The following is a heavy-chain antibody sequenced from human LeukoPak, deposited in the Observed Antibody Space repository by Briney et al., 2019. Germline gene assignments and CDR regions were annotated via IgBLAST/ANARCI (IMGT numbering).Heavy chain of an antibody. J-gene: IGHJ4*02. Sequence: SETLSLTCVVSGYSISSGYYWGWIRQPPGKGLEWIGSIYHSGSTYYNPSLKSRVTISVDTSKNQFSLKLSSVTAADMAVYHCARLGNCSGGTCYSVGFYFDYWGRGALVTVSS. CDR2: IYHSGST. CDR3: ARLGNCSGGTCYSVGFYFDY. CDR1: GYSISSGYY. V-gene: IGHV4-38-2*01. D-gene: IGHD2-15*01.